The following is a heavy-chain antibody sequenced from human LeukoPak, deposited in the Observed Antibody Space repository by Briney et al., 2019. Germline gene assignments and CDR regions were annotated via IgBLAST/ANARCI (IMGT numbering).Heavy chain of an antibody. Sequence: QSGGSLRLSCAASGFTFSSFWMHWVRQAPGKGLVWVSRVSDEGSTTTYADSVKGRFTISRDNAKNTLYLQMNSLRPEDTAVYYCVRHNAARAFDIWGQGTMVIVSS. J-gene: IGHJ3*02. D-gene: IGHD1-1*01. CDR1: GFTFSSFW. CDR3: VRHNAARAFDI. CDR2: VSDEGSTT. V-gene: IGHV3-74*03.